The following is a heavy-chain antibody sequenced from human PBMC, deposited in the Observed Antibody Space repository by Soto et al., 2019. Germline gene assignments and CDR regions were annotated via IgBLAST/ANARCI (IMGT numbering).Heavy chain of an antibody. Sequence: PSETLSLTCAVYGGSFSGYYWSWIRQPPEKGLEWIGEINHSGSTNYNPSLKSRVTISVDTSKNQFSLKLSSVTAADTAVYYCATGRNVGYCRGGSGCNASYYGMDGWGQGTTVTV. CDR1: GGSFSGYY. J-gene: IGHJ6*02. CDR3: ATGRNVGYCRGGSGCNASYYGMDG. V-gene: IGHV4-34*01. CDR2: INHSGST. D-gene: IGHD2-15*01.